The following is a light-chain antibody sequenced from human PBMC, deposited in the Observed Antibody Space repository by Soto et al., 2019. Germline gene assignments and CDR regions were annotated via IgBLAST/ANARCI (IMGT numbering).Light chain of an antibody. V-gene: IGKV3-20*01. CDR3: QQYGNSPLT. CDR2: GAS. Sequence: EVVLTQSPGTLSLSPGERATLFCSASQIVISNYLAWYQQTPGQAPRLLIYGASNRATGISDRFTGSGSGTAFTLTISRLEAEDFALYYCQQYGNSPLTFGGGTKVEIK. CDR1: QIVISNY. J-gene: IGKJ4*01.